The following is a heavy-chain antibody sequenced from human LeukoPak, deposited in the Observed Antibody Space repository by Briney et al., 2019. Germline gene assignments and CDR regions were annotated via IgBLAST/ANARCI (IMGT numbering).Heavy chain of an antibody. Sequence: PGGSLRLSCAASGFTFSSYAMSWVRQAPGKGLEWVSAISGSGGSTYYADSVKGRFTISRDNSKNTLYLQMNSLRAEDTAVYYRAKNVYWWELLLSDYWGQGTLVTVSS. CDR3: AKNVYWWELLLSDY. J-gene: IGHJ4*02. V-gene: IGHV3-23*01. CDR1: GFTFSSYA. D-gene: IGHD1-26*01. CDR2: ISGSGGST.